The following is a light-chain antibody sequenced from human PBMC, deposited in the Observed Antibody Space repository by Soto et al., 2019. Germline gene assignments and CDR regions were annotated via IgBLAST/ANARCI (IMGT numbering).Light chain of an antibody. CDR2: GAS. CDR3: QQRQYWPPIT. J-gene: IGKJ5*01. CDR1: QGVSSY. Sequence: EIVLTQSPGTLSLSPGARATLSCRASQGVSSYLAWYQQKPGQAPRLLIYGASTRATGVPARFIGSGSGTEFTLPISSLVPEDFAIYYCQQRQYWPPITFGQGTRLEIK. V-gene: IGKV3-11*01.